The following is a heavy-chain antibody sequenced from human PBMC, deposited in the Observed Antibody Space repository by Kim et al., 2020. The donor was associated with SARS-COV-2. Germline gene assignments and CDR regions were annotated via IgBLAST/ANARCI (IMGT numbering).Heavy chain of an antibody. CDR1: GDSVSSNSAS. J-gene: IGHJ3*02. V-gene: IGHV6-1*01. CDR3: ARGRNYAFDI. D-gene: IGHD1-7*01. Sequence: SKTLSLTCVISGDSVSSNSASWNWIRQSPSRGLEWLGKTNSRSKSYNDYAVSVRSRITINPDTSKNQFSLQLNSVTPEDTAVYYCARGRNYAFDIWGQGTMVTVSS. CDR2: TNSRSKSYN.